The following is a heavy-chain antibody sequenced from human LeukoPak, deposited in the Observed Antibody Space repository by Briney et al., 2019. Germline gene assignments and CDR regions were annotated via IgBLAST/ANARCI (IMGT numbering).Heavy chain of an antibody. V-gene: IGHV3-53*01. CDR1: GFSVSSNF. J-gene: IGHJ3*02. CDR2: IFSGGST. D-gene: IGHD1-26*01. CDR3: ARGRRWDLLVSLIDASDI. Sequence: PGMSLRLSCAASGFSVSSNFMTWVRQAPGKGLEWVSVIFSGGSTYYADSVKGRFTISRDNSKNTLYLQMNSLRAEDTAVYYCARGRRWDLLVSLIDASDIWGQGTMVTVSS.